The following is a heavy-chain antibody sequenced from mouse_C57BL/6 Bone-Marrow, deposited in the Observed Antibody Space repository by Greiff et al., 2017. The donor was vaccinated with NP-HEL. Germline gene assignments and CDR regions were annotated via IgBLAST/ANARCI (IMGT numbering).Heavy chain of an antibody. V-gene: IGHV1-81*01. CDR1: GYTFTSYG. CDR3: ARFDYGNWFAY. D-gene: IGHD1-1*01. J-gene: IGHJ3*01. CDR2: IYPRSGNT. Sequence: QVQLQQSGAELARPGASVKLSCKASGYTFTSYGISWVKQRPGQGLEWIGEIYPRSGNTYYNEKFKGKATLTADKSSSTAYMELRSLTSEDSAVYFCARFDYGNWFAYGGQGTLVTVSA.